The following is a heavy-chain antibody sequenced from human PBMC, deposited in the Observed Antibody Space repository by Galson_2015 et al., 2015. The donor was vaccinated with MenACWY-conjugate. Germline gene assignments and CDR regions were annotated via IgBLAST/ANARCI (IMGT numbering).Heavy chain of an antibody. CDR3: ARGVNLASMAGY. D-gene: IGHD3-3*02. Sequence: RQPPGKGLEWIGYLYYSGSANYNPSLKSRVTISVDTSKNQFSLTMTSVTAADTAVYYCARGVNLASMAGYWGQGTLVTVSS. CDR2: LYYSGSA. J-gene: IGHJ4*02. V-gene: IGHV4-59*01.